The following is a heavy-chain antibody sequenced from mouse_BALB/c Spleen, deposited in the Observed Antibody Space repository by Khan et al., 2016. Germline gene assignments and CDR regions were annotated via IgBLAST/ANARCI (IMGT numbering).Heavy chain of an antibody. CDR2: IWGDGST. J-gene: IGHJ4*01. CDR3: ARALYYCGSSYVSYAMDY. Sequence: QVQLKESGPGLVAPSQSLSITCTVSGFSLTGYGVNWVRQPPGKGLEWLGMIWGDGSTDYNSALKSRLSISKANSKSHVFLKMNSLQTDDTARYYCARALYYCGSSYVSYAMDYWGQGTSVTVSS. V-gene: IGHV2-6-7*01. CDR1: GFSLTGYG. D-gene: IGHD1-1*01.